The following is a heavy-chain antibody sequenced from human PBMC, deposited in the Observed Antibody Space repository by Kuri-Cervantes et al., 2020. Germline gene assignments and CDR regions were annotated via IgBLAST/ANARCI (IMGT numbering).Heavy chain of an antibody. Sequence: ASVKVSCKASGYTSTGYYMHWVRQAPGQGLEWMGWISAYNGNTNYAQKLQGRVTMTTDTSTSTAYMELRSLRSDDTAVYYCARVWSYYYDSSGYLWFDPWGQGTLVTVSS. J-gene: IGHJ5*02. D-gene: IGHD3-22*01. CDR1: GYTSTGYY. V-gene: IGHV1-18*04. CDR2: ISAYNGNT. CDR3: ARVWSYYYDSSGYLWFDP.